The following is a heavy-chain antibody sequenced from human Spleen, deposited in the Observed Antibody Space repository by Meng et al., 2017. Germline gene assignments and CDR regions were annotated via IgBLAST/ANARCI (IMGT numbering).Heavy chain of an antibody. CDR2: IDSDGST. CDR1: GFTFSSNW. J-gene: IGHJ5*01. V-gene: IGHV3-74*01. Sequence: VQLVESGGGLVEPGGSLRLSCIVSGFTFSSNWMHWVRQAPGKGLVWVSRIDSDGSTRYADSVKGRFTISRDNAKNTVYLQMNSLRVEDTAVYYCARDGAGNDFDSWGQGTLVTVSS. D-gene: IGHD1-1*01. CDR3: ARDGAGNDFDS.